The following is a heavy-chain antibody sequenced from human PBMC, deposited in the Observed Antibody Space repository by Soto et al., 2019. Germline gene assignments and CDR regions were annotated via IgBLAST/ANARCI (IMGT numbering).Heavy chain of an antibody. D-gene: IGHD1-26*01. J-gene: IGHJ4*02. V-gene: IGHV3-30*03. Sequence: VQLVESGGGVGQPGRSLRLSCAASGFNFSAYGMHWVRQAPGTGLELVALLSFDASKKYYADSVKGRFTISRDTSRNTLYLKMNSLRVEDTAVYYCRVGVADWGQGTRVTVSS. CDR2: LSFDASKK. CDR3: RVGVAD. CDR1: GFNFSAYG.